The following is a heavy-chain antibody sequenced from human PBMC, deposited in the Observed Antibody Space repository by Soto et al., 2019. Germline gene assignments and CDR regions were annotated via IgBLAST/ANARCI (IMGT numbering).Heavy chain of an antibody. CDR2: ISGGGDTT. D-gene: IGHD3-10*01. J-gene: IGHJ4*02. V-gene: IGHV3-23*01. CDR3: AKGRGGSGSLTPRVDF. CDR1: GFTFNNYA. Sequence: EVPLLDSGGGLVQPGGSLRLSCAASGFTFNNYAMTWVRQAPGQGLEWVSAISGGGDTTSYADSVKGRFTVSRDGSKNTPHLQMSSLRAEDPALYYCAKGRGGSGSLTPRVDFWGQGTLVTVSS.